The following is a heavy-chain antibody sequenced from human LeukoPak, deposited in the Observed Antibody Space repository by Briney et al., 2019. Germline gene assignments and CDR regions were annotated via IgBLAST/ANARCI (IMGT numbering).Heavy chain of an antibody. CDR2: IYHSGST. CDR3: ARVGSSGYWHYFDY. D-gene: IGHD3-22*01. J-gene: IGHJ4*02. V-gene: IGHV4-38-2*02. Sequence: SETLSLTCTVSGSSISSGYYWGWIRQPPGKGLEWIGSIYHSGSTYYNPSLKSRVTISVDTSKNQFSLRLSSVTAADTAVYYCARVGSSGYWHYFDYWGQGALVTVSS. CDR1: GSSISSGYY.